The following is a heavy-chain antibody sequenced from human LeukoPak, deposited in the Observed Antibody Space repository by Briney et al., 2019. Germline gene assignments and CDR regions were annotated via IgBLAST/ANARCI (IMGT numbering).Heavy chain of an antibody. V-gene: IGHV3-66*01. CDR2: IYSGGAT. D-gene: IGHD4-17*01. J-gene: IGHJ4*02. CDR1: GFTVSSNY. Sequence: PGGSLRLSCAASGFTVSSNYMSWVRQAPGKGLEWVSVIYSGGATYYADSVKGRFTISRDNSKNTLYLQMNSLRVEDTAVYYCASPPSTVNTYLDWWGQGTLVTVSS. CDR3: ASPPSTVNTYLDW.